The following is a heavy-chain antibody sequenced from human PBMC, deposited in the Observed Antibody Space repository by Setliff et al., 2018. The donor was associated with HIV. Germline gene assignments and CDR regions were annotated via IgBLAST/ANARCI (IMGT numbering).Heavy chain of an antibody. CDR2: IKSKGNAETT. J-gene: IGHJ5*02. CDR1: GITINYAW. Sequence: PGGSLRLSCVASGITINYAWMSWVRQAPGKGLEWIGQIKSKGNAETTDYAAPVKGRFTISRDDSKKTLFLQMNSLKTEDTAVYYCTTGSRKVTTADGTPPSFDRWGQGTLVTVSS. V-gene: IGHV3-15*01. D-gene: IGHD6-13*01. CDR3: TTGSRKVTTADGTPPSFDR.